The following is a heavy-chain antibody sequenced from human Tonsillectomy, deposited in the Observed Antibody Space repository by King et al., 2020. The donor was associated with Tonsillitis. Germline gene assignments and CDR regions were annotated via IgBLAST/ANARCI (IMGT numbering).Heavy chain of an antibody. CDR1: GFTLRDYW. J-gene: IGHJ3*02. CDR3: VRDLSPSNRRGYFDAFDM. V-gene: IGHV3-7*03. Sequence: VQLVESGGGLVQPGGSLRLSCTSSGFTLRDYWMIWVRQAPGQGLEWVANIRQDGSLKYYADSVKDRFTISRDNDQNSLYLQMNSLRAEDTAVYYCVRDLSPSNRRGYFDAFDMWGRGTVVTVS. D-gene: IGHD1-26*01. CDR2: IRQDGSLK.